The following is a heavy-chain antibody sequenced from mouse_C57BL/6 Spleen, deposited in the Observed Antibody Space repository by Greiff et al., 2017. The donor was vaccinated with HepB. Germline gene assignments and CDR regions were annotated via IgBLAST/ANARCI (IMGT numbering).Heavy chain of an antibody. CDR1: GYNIKNTY. CDR3: ARAEATDAMDN. J-gene: IGHJ4*01. V-gene: IGHV14-3*01. D-gene: IGHD3-2*02. Sequence: VQLQQSVAELVRPGASVKLSCTASGYNIKNTYMNWVKQRPEQGLEWIGRIDPANGNTKYAPKFQGKATITADTSSNTAYLQLSSLTSEDTAIYYCARAEATDAMDNGGQGTSVTVSS. CDR2: IDPANGNT.